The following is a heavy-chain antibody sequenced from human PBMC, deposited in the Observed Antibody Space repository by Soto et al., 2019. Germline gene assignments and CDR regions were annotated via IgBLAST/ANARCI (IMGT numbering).Heavy chain of an antibody. Sequence: QVQLVESGGGVVQPGRSLRLSCAASGFTFSSYGMHWVRQAPGKGLEWVAAISYDGSNKYYADSVKRRCTISSDISKNTLKLERDSLRAEDTAVYYSAKGGGIGYCSGGSGYSEPFRHDYCMDVWGQVTTVTVAS. D-gene: IGHD2-15*01. V-gene: IGHV3-30*18. CDR3: AKGGGIGYCSGGSGYSEPFRHDYCMDV. J-gene: IGHJ6*02. CDR2: ISYDGSNK. CDR1: GFTFSSYG.